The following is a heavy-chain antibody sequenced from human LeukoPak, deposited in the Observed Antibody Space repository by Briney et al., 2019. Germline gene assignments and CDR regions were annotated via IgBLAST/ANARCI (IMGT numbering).Heavy chain of an antibody. CDR3: ARDLYTTVADRGDH. CDR2: INSDGSST. D-gene: IGHD1-1*01. Sequence: PGGSLRLSCAASGFTFDDYAMHWVRQSPGKGLVWVSHINSDGSSTDYADSVKSRFTISRDNAKNTLYLHMESLRVEDTAVYYCARDLYTTVADRGDHWGQGTLVTVSS. CDR1: GFTFDDYA. V-gene: IGHV3-74*01. J-gene: IGHJ5*02.